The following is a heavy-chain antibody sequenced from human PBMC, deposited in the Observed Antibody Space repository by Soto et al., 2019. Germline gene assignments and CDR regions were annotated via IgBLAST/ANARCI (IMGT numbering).Heavy chain of an antibody. CDR1: GLTFSSYW. CDR2: IKTDGSEK. CDR3: TGDGSPFALDV. J-gene: IGHJ6*04. Sequence: EVQLVESGGGLVQPGGSLRLSCAASGLTFSSYWMSWVRQAPGKGLEWVANIKTDGSEKYYMDSVRGRFTTSRDNASNFFLRQMNSMSGADTAVYYCTGDGSPFALDVWGIGTSVTVSS. V-gene: IGHV3-7*03.